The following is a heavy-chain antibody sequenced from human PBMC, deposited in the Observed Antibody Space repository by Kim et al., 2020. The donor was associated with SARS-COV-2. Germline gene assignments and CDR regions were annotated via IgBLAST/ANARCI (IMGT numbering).Heavy chain of an antibody. CDR2: ISSGGGT. V-gene: IGHV3-53*01. CDR1: GFTVSNDY. J-gene: IGHJ5*02. D-gene: IGHD3-10*01. Sequence: GGSLRLSCAASGFTVSNDYMSWVRQAPGKGLEWVSVISSGGGTYYAEPVKGRFIISRDISKNTVYLQMNRLTAEDTAVYYCARVLGSYYGSGSYSRWFDPWGQGTLVTVSS. CDR3: ARVLGSYYGSGSYSRWFDP.